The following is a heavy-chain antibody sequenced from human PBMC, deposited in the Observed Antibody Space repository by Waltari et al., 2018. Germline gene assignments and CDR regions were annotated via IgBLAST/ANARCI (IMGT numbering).Heavy chain of an antibody. J-gene: IGHJ4*02. CDR2: IHHSGST. V-gene: IGHV4-38-2*01. Sequence: QVQLQESGPGLVTPAETLSLTCAVSDYSISTGYYWGWIRQPPGKGLEWIGSIHHSGSTYETPPPRGRVPSSGDTPKNPFSRKLSPRPAAETPVYSWAGKGGVTSGPESFFDYWGQGTLVTVSS. D-gene: IGHD3-16*01. CDR3: AGKGGVTSGPESFFDY. CDR1: DYSISTGYY.